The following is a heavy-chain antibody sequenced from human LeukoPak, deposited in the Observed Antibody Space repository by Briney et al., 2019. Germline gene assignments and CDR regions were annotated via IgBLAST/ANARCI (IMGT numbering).Heavy chain of an antibody. CDR2: IYWDDDK. CDR3: AHIVYSGYDSYFAY. D-gene: IGHD5-12*01. J-gene: IGHJ4*02. CDR1: GFSLTTSGVG. V-gene: IGHV2-5*02. Sequence: ESGPTLVKPTQTLTLTCTFSGFSLTTSGVGVGWIRQPPGKAPEWLALIYWDDDKRYSPSVKSRLTITKDTSKSQVVLTMTNMAPVDTVTFYCAHIVYSGYDSYFAYWGQGTLVTVSS.